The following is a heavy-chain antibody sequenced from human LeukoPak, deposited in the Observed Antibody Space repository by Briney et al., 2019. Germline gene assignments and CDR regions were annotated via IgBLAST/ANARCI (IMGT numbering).Heavy chain of an antibody. V-gene: IGHV4-61*02. Sequence: SQTLSLTCTVTGTSIRSGSYYWNWIRQAAGKGLEWIGRMYIGGRTTYNPSLKSRVTISMDTSKNQISLKLSSVTAADTAVYYCARDPMLGPDYYDSSGESPKYFQHWGQGTLVTVSS. CDR2: MYIGGRT. CDR3: ARDPMLGPDYYDSSGESPKYFQH. CDR1: GTSIRSGSYY. J-gene: IGHJ1*01. D-gene: IGHD3-22*01.